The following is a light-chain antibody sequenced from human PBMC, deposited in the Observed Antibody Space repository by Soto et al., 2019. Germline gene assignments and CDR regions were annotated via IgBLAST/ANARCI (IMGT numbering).Light chain of an antibody. CDR3: SSFTGSSTYV. V-gene: IGLV2-14*01. CDR1: SSDVGGYTY. J-gene: IGLJ1*01. CDR2: DVT. Sequence: QSALTQPASVSGSPGQSITISCTGTSSDVGGYTYVSWYQQHPGKAPKLLIYDVTNRPSGVSNRLSGAKSGNTASLTISGLQAEDEADYYCSSFTGSSTYVFGTGTKVTVL.